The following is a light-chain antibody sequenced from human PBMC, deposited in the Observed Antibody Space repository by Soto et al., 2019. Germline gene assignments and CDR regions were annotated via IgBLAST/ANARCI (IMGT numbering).Light chain of an antibody. CDR1: SSDVGRYNH. J-gene: IGLJ1*01. Sequence: QSVLTQPPSASGSPGQSVTISCTGSSSDVGRYNHVSWYQQHPGKAPKLIIFDVDKRPSGVPDRFSGSKSVNTASLTVSGLQADDEDDYYCSAYAGSIFVFGTGTKVTVL. CDR3: SAYAGSIFV. V-gene: IGLV2-8*01. CDR2: DVD.